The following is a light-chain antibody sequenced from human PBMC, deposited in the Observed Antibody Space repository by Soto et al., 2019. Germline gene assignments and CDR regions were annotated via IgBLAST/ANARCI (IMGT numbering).Light chain of an antibody. CDR2: EGS. V-gene: IGLV2-23*01. Sequence: QSALTQPASVSGSPGQSITISCTGTSSDVGSCNFVSWYQQHPGKAPKVMIYEGSKRPSGVSNRFSGSKSGNTASLTISGLQAEDEADYYCCSYAGSSTWVFGTGTKLTVL. CDR1: SSDVGSCNF. J-gene: IGLJ1*01. CDR3: CSYAGSSTWV.